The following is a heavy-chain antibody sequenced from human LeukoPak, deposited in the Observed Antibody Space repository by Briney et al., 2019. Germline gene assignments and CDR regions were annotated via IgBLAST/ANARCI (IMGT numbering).Heavy chain of an antibody. CDR2: INPSGGST. J-gene: IGHJ5*02. D-gene: IGHD6-13*01. CDR1: GYTFTGYY. CDR3: ARVLGPYSSSWYGWFDP. Sequence: ASVKVSCKASGYTFTGYYMHWVRQAPGQGLEWMGIINPSGGSTSYAQKFQGRVTMTRDMSTSTVYMELSSLRSEDTAVYYCARVLGPYSSSWYGWFDPWGQGTLVTVSS. V-gene: IGHV1-46*01.